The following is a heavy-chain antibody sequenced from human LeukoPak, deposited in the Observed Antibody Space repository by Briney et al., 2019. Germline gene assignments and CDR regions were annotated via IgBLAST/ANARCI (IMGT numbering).Heavy chain of an antibody. CDR1: GFTFSNAW. D-gene: IGHD1-1*01. V-gene: IGHV3-15*01. Sequence: PGGSLRLSCAASGFTFSNAWMSWVRQAPGKGLEWVGRIKSKTDGGTTDYAAPVKGRFTISRDDSKNTLYLQMNSLKTEDTAVYYCTTDGAYSWNDVAWFDPWGQGTLVTVSS. J-gene: IGHJ5*02. CDR2: IKSKTDGGTT. CDR3: TTDGAYSWNDVAWFDP.